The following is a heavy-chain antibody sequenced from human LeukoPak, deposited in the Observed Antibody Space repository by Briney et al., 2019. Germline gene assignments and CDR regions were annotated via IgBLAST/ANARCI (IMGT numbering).Heavy chain of an antibody. CDR3: ARDRRYCSGGSCHGKYYYYGMDV. CDR1: GFTFDDYA. CDR2: ISWNSGSI. D-gene: IGHD2-15*01. V-gene: IGHV3-9*01. J-gene: IGHJ6*02. Sequence: GGSLRLSCAASGFTFDDYAMHWVRQAPGKGLEWVSGISWNSGSIGYADSVKGRFTISRDNAKNSLYLQMNSLRAEDTALYYCARDRRYCSGGSCHGKYYYYGMDVWGQGTTVTVSS.